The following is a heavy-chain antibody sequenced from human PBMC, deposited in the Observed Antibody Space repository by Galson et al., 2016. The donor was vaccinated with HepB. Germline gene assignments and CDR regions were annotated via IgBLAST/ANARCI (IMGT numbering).Heavy chain of an antibody. D-gene: IGHD4-11*01. Sequence: LRLSCAASGYTFSSYGMHWVRQAPGKGLEWVAVIWYDGSNKYNADSVKGRFTISRDNSQNKRYLQMNSLRAEATAVYYCARGSNYFDYYYYGMDVWGQGTTVTVSS. J-gene: IGHJ6*02. CDR3: ARGSNYFDYYYYGMDV. CDR2: IWYDGSNK. V-gene: IGHV3-33*01. CDR1: GYTFSSYG.